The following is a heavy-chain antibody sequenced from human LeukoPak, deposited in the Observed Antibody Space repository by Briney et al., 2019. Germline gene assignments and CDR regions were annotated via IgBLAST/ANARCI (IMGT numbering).Heavy chain of an antibody. J-gene: IGHJ3*02. Sequence: PGGSLRLSCADSGFIFNNYGMHWVRQPPGKGLEWVAMISYDGSNKYYADSVKGRFTISRDNSKNTLYLQMNSLRAEDTAVYYCARARSSYGYGDAFDIWGQGTMVTVSS. CDR3: ARARSSYGYGDAFDI. CDR1: GFIFNNYG. CDR2: ISYDGSNK. D-gene: IGHD5-18*01. V-gene: IGHV3-30*03.